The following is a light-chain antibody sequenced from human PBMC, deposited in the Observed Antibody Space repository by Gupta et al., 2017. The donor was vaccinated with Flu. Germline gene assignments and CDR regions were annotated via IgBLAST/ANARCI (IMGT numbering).Light chain of an antibody. J-gene: IGLJ3*02. V-gene: IGLV2-23*01. CDR1: SSDVGSYNL. Sequence: QSALTQPASVSGSPGQSINISCTGTSSDVGSYNLVSWYQQHPGKAPKLMIYEGSKRTSGVSNRFSGSKAGNTASLTISGLQAEDEGDYYCCSYAGSSTWVFGGGTKLTVL. CDR3: CSYAGSSTWV. CDR2: EGS.